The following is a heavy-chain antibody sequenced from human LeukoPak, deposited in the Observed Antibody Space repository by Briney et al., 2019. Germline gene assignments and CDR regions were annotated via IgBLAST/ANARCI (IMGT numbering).Heavy chain of an antibody. CDR3: AKWLRVATTYFDY. V-gene: IGHV3-23*01. CDR1: GFSFNNYA. Sequence: AGSLRLSCAASGFSFNNYAMSWVRQAPGRGLEWVSTLTESGSTYYDDSVKGRFTMSRDNSKNTLSLQMNSLSAEDTAESYCAKWLRVATTYFDYWGEGALVTASS. D-gene: IGHD5-24*01. J-gene: IGHJ4*02. CDR2: LTESGST.